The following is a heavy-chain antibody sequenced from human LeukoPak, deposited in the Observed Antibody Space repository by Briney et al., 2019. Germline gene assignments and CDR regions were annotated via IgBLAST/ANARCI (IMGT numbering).Heavy chain of an antibody. D-gene: IGHD3-10*01. V-gene: IGHV3-48*04. J-gene: IGHJ3*02. CDR3: ARDSSPSLLWFGELGSNDAFDI. Sequence: GGSLRLSCAASGFTFSSYSMNWVRQAPGKGLEWVSYISSSGSTIYYADSVKGRFTISRDNAKNSLYLQMNSLRAEDTAVYYCARDSSPSLLWFGELGSNDAFDIWGQGTMVTVSS. CDR1: GFTFSSYS. CDR2: ISSSGSTI.